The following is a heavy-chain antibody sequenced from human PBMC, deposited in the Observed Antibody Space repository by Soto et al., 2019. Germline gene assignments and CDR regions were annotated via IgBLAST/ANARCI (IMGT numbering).Heavy chain of an antibody. CDR1: GGTFSSYA. CDR3: ARDSSGWYRDYYYYGMDV. D-gene: IGHD6-19*01. CDR2: IIPIFGTA. J-gene: IGHJ6*02. V-gene: IGHV1-69*13. Sequence: SVKVSCKASGGTFSSYAISWVRQAPGQGLEWMGGIIPIFGTANYAQKFQGRVTITADESTSTAYMELSSLRSEDTAVYYCARDSSGWYRDYYYYGMDVWGQGTTVTVSS.